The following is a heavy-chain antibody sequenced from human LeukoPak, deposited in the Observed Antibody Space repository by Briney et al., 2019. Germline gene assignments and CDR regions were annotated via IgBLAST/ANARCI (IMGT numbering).Heavy chain of an antibody. CDR1: GYTFSIYG. J-gene: IGHJ4*02. CDR2: IWYDGSKK. D-gene: IGHD1-26*01. V-gene: IGHV3-33*01. Sequence: PGRSLRLSCAASGYTFSIYGLHWVTEARAKGREGGADIWYDGSKKYSADSVKGRFPISRDNSKNTLYLQMNSLRAEDTAVYYCARDRGSYWDGGNDYWGQGTLVTVSS. CDR3: ARDRGSYWDGGNDY.